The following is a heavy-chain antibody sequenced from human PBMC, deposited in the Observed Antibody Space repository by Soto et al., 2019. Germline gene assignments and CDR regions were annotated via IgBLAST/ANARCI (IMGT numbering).Heavy chain of an antibody. Sequence: GASVKVSCKAYGGTFSRYAISCVRQAPGHGLELMGVITPIFGTANYAQKIQGRVANTADESTRTSYMELRSLRSGDTAVYHCARGWGYDTSDYYYAYWGQGTLVTVS. D-gene: IGHD3-22*01. CDR2: ITPIFGTA. J-gene: IGHJ4*02. CDR3: ARGWGYDTSDYYYAY. V-gene: IGHV1-69*13. CDR1: GGTFSRYA.